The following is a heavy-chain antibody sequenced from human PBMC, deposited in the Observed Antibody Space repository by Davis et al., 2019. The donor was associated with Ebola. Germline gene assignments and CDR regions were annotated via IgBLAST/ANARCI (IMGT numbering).Heavy chain of an antibody. Sequence: PGGSLRLSCAVYGGSFSGYYWSWIRQPPGKGLEWIGEINHSGSTNYNPSLKSRVTISVDTSKNQFSLKLSSVTAADTAVYYCANGRAVAGPFQHWGQGTLVTVSS. J-gene: IGHJ1*01. D-gene: IGHD6-19*01. CDR3: ANGRAVAGPFQH. CDR1: GGSFSGYY. V-gene: IGHV4-34*01. CDR2: INHSGST.